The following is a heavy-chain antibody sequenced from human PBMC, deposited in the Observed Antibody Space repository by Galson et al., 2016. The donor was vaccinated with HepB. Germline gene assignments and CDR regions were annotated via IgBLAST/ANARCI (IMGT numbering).Heavy chain of an antibody. CDR3: AREAPIAAPGANDC. Sequence: SLRLSCAASGFTFNNFGMHWVRQAPGKGLEWVAVIWYDGSNKSYGDSVKGRFTISRDNSKNTLYLQMNSLRAEDTAIYYCAREAPIAAPGANDCWGQGTQVTVSS. CDR2: IWYDGSNK. V-gene: IGHV3-33*01. D-gene: IGHD6-13*01. CDR1: GFTFNNFG. J-gene: IGHJ4*02.